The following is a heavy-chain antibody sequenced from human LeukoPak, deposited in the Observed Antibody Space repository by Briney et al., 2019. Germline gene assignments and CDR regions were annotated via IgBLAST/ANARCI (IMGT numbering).Heavy chain of an antibody. CDR3: ARGNYHGSGSGDY. CDR1: GGSFSGYY. J-gene: IGHJ4*02. D-gene: IGHD3-10*01. V-gene: IGHV4-34*01. CDR2: INHSGST. Sequence: SETLSLTCAVYGGSFSGYYWSWIRQPPGKGLEWIGEINHSGSTNYNPSLKSRVTISVDTSKNQFSLKLSSVTAADTAVYYCARGNYHGSGSGDYWGQGTLVTVSS.